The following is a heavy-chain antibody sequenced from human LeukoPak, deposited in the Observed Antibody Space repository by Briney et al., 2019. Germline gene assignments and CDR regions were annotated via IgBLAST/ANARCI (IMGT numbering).Heavy chain of an antibody. CDR3: ARFTYTTRPPDV. CDR2: IYYSGST. Sequence: KPSETLSLTCTVSGGSISSSSYYWGWIRQPPGKGLEWIGSIYYSGSTYYNPSLKSRVTMSVDTSVNQFSLRLSSVTAADTAVYFCARFTYTTRPPDVWGKGTTVTVSS. J-gene: IGHJ6*04. V-gene: IGHV4-39*07. CDR1: GGSISSSSYY. D-gene: IGHD3-16*01.